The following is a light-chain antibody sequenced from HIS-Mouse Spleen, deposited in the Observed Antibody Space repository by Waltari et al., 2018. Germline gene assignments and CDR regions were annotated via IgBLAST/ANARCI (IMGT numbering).Light chain of an antibody. CDR1: SSNIGRNT. Sequence: QSVLTQPPSASGTPGQRVTISCSGSSSNIGRNTVNWYQQLPGTAPKLLIYSNNPRPSGVPDRFSGSKSGTSASLAISGLQSEDEADYYCAAWDDSLNVVFGGGTKLTVL. V-gene: IGLV1-44*01. CDR3: AAWDDSLNVV. CDR2: SNN. J-gene: IGLJ2*01.